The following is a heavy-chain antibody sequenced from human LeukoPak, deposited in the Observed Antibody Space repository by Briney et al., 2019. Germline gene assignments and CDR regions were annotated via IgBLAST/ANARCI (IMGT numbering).Heavy chain of an antibody. J-gene: IGHJ4*02. V-gene: IGHV3-33*01. CDR3: ARDGLAARPGYYFDY. CDR1: GFTFSSYG. CDR2: IWYDGSNK. D-gene: IGHD6-6*01. Sequence: GRSLRLSCAASGFTFSSYGMHWVRQAPGRGLEWVAVIWYDGSNKYYADSVKGRFTISRDNSKNTLYLQMNSLRAEDTAVYYCARDGLAARPGYYFDYWGQGTLVTVSS.